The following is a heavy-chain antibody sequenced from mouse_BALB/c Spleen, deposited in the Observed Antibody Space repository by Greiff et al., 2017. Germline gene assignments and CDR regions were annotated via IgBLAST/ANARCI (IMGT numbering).Heavy chain of an antibody. J-gene: IGHJ2*01. Sequence: EVKLMESGGGLVKPGGSLKLSCAASGFTFSSYAMSWVRQTPEKRLEWVASISSGGSTYYPDSVKGRFTISRDNARNILYLQMSSLRSEDTAMYYCAREGEPFYGNYDYWGQGTTLTVSS. CDR1: GFTFSSYA. CDR3: AREGEPFYGNYDY. D-gene: IGHD2-1*01. V-gene: IGHV5-6-5*01. CDR2: ISSGGST.